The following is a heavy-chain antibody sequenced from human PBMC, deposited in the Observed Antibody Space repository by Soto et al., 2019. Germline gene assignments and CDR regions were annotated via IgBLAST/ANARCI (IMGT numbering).Heavy chain of an antibody. J-gene: IGHJ4*02. D-gene: IGHD6-19*01. CDR2: IYYSGST. V-gene: IGHV4-59*01. Sequence: SETLSLTCTVSGGSISSYYWSWIRQPPGKGLEWIGYIYYSGSTNYNPSLKSRVTISVDTSKNQFSLKLSSVTAADTAVYYCARELNSGWFDYWGQGTLVTVSS. CDR1: GGSISSYY. CDR3: ARELNSGWFDY.